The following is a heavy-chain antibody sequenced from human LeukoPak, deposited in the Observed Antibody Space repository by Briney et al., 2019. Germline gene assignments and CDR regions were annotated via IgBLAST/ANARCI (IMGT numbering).Heavy chain of an antibody. CDR3: ARPRYCSSISCYFHAFDV. Sequence: TGGSLRLSCAASGFNFNTFWVTWVRQAPGKGLEWVANIKEDGSEEYYVDSVKGRFTISRDNAKNSLYLQMNSLRAEDTAVYYCARPRYCSSISCYFHAFDVWGQGTMVTVSS. J-gene: IGHJ3*01. CDR2: IKEDGSEE. CDR1: GFNFNTFW. D-gene: IGHD2-2*01. V-gene: IGHV3-7*01.